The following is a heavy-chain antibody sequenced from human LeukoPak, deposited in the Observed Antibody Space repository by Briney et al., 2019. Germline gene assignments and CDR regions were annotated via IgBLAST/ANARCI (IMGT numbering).Heavy chain of an antibody. CDR1: GFTFSSYA. Sequence: GGSLRLSCAASGFTFSSYAMSWVRQAPGKGLEWVSAISGSGGSTYHADSVKGRFTISRDNSKNTLYLQMNSLRAEDTAVYYCAKDRGDYGNYRPYYFDYWGQGTLVTVSS. J-gene: IGHJ4*02. CDR2: ISGSGGST. CDR3: AKDRGDYGNYRPYYFDY. V-gene: IGHV3-23*01. D-gene: IGHD4-11*01.